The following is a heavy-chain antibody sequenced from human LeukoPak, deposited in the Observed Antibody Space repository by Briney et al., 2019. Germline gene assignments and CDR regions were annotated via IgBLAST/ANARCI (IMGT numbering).Heavy chain of an antibody. CDR3: ARDGSWVYNDY. Sequence: PGGSLRLSCAASGFTFSSYSMNWVRQAPGKGLEWVSYISSSSSTIYYADSVKGRFTISRDNAKNSLYLQMNSLRAEDTAVYYCARDGSWVYNDYWGQGTLVTVSS. CDR1: GFTFSSYS. D-gene: IGHD6-13*01. J-gene: IGHJ4*02. V-gene: IGHV3-48*04. CDR2: ISSSSSTI.